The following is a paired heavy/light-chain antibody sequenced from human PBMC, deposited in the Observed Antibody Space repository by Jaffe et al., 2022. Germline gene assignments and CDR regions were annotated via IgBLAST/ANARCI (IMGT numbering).Heavy chain of an antibody. CDR1: GLTFTSYA. J-gene: IGHJ4*02. Sequence: EVQLLEFGGGLVQPGGSLRLSCAASGLTFTSYAMSWVRQAPGKGLEWVSGISESGGSTYYADSVKGRFTISRDNSKNTLYLQMNSLRAEDTAVYYCAKGYCSSGSCYSGYFDYWGQGTLVTVSS. V-gene: IGHV3-23*01. CDR2: ISESGGST. D-gene: IGHD2-15*01. CDR3: AKGYCSSGSCYSGYFDY.
Light chain of an antibody. V-gene: IGKV3-11*01. CDR3: QHRRNWPLT. Sequence: EIVLTQSPATLSLSPGERATLSCRASQSVSSYLAWYQQKPGQAPRLLIYDASNRATGIPARFSGSGSGTDFTLTISSLEPEDFAVYYCQHRRNWPLTFGGGTKVEIK. CDR1: QSVSSY. CDR2: DAS. J-gene: IGKJ4*01.